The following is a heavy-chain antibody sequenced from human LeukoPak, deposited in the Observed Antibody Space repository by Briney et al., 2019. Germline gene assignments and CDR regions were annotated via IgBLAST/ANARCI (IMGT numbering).Heavy chain of an antibody. CDR1: GFTFSSYS. J-gene: IGHJ4*02. CDR2: ISSSSSYI. V-gene: IGHV3-21*01. Sequence: GGSLRLSCAASGFTFSSYSMNWVRQAPGKGLEWVSSISSSSSYIYYADSVKGRFTISRDNAKNSPYPQMNSLRAEDTAVYYCARDSTASSIAASEEFCDYWGQGTLVTVSS. CDR3: ARDSTASSIAASEEFCDY. D-gene: IGHD6-6*01.